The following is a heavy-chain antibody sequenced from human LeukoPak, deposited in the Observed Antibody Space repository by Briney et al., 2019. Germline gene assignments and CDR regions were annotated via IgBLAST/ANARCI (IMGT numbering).Heavy chain of an antibody. J-gene: IGHJ4*02. D-gene: IGHD2-15*01. CDR1: GGSIRSGTYY. Sequence: SETLSLTCIVSGGSIRSGTYYWGWIRQPPGKGLEWIGSIYHSGSTYYNPSLKSRVTMSVDTSKNQLSLKLKSVTAADTAVYYCVRPYWSGGDCYQWSFDYWGQGVLVTVSS. CDR3: VRPYWSGGDCYQWSFDY. CDR2: IYHSGST. V-gene: IGHV4-39*01.